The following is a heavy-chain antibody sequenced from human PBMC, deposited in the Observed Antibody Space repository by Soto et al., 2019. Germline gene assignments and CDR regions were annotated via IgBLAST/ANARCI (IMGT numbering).Heavy chain of an antibody. CDR3: ARIGYSYGQPKYYYFDY. CDR1: GFTFSSYS. D-gene: IGHD5-18*01. V-gene: IGHV3-21*01. J-gene: IGHJ4*02. Sequence: GGSLRLSCAASGFTFSSYSMNWVRQAPGKGLEWVSSISSSSSYIYYADSVKGRFTISRDNAKNSLYLQMNSWRAEDTAVYYCARIGYSYGQPKYYYFDYWGQGTLVTVSS. CDR2: ISSSSSYI.